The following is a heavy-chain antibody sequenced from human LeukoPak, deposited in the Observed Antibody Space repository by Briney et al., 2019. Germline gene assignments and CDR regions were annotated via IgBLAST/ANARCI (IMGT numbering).Heavy chain of an antibody. J-gene: IGHJ2*01. CDR2: MSSRGGST. CDR1: GFTFSSFA. CDR3: AKGTVTTYWHFDL. Sequence: GGSLRLSCAASGFTFSSFAMSWVRQAPGKGLKWVSAMSSRGGSTYYADSVKGRFTISRDNSKNTLSLQMNSLRAEDTAVYYCAKGTVTTYWHFDLWGRGTQVTVSS. V-gene: IGHV3-23*01. D-gene: IGHD4-17*01.